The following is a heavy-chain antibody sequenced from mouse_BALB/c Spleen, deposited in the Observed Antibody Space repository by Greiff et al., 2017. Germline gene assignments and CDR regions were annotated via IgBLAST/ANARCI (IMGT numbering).Heavy chain of an antibody. CDR3: TTVWSHYAMDD. J-gene: IGHJ4*01. CDR1: GFTFSSYT. V-gene: IGHV5-6-4*01. CDR2: ISSGGSYT. Sequence: EVKLMESGGGLVKPGGSLKLSCAASGFTFSSYTMSWVRQTPEKRLEWVATISSGGSYTYYPDSVKGRFTISRDNAKNTLYLQMSSLKSEDTAMYYCTTVWSHYAMDDWGQGTSVTVSS. D-gene: IGHD2-10*02.